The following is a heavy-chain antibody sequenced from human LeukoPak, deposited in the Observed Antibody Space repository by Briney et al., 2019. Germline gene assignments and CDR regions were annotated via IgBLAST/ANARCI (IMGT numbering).Heavy chain of an antibody. CDR1: GFIFSHYG. J-gene: IGHJ4*02. D-gene: IGHD2-21*01. V-gene: IGHV3-30*02. CDR2: IQNDASTE. Sequence: GGSLSLSCAASGFIFSHYGMHWVRQAPGKVLEWVAFIQNDASTENFADSVKGRFTISRDNSKNTVFLQMNSLRVEDTAVYYCARELSQIVWGGLDYGGQGTLVSVSS. CDR3: ARELSQIVWGGLDY.